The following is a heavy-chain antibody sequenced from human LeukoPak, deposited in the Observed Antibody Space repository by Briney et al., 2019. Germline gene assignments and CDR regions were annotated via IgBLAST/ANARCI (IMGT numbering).Heavy chain of an antibody. V-gene: IGHV3-48*03. CDR3: ARDWNDYGDYVLLDY. CDR2: ISSSGSTI. D-gene: IGHD4-17*01. J-gene: IGHJ4*02. Sequence: GWSLRLSCAASGFTFSSYEMNWVRQAPGKGLEWVSYISSSGSTIYYADSVKGRFTISRDNAKNSLYLQMNSLRAEDTAVYYCARDWNDYGDYVLLDYWGQGTLVTVSS. CDR1: GFTFSSYE.